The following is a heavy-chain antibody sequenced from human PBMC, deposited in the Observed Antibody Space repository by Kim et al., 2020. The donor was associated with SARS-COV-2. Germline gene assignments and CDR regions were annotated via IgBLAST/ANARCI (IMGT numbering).Heavy chain of an antibody. D-gene: IGHD3-10*01. CDR3: ATSYGSGSYYKPFDY. V-gene: IGHV3-30*04. Sequence: GGSLRLSCAASGFTFSSYAMHWVRQAPGKGLEWVAVISYDGSNKYYADSVKGRFTISRDNSKNTLYLQMNSLRAEDTAVYYCATSYGSGSYYKPFDYWGQGTLVTVSS. CDR2: ISYDGSNK. CDR1: GFTFSSYA. J-gene: IGHJ4*02.